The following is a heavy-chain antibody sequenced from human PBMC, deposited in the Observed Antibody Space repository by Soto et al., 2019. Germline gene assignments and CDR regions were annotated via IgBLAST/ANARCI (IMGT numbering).Heavy chain of an antibody. CDR2: INTDGSNT. V-gene: IGHV3-74*01. D-gene: IGHD2-15*01. CDR3: AREFCSGGNCYTYYFDP. Sequence: QTGGSLRLSCAASGLTFNRYWMHWVRHAPGKGLVWVSHINTDGSNTNYADSVKGRFTISRDNAKSTLFLQMNSLRDEDTAVYYCAREFCSGGNCYTYYFDPWGQGIPVTVPQ. J-gene: IGHJ5*02. CDR1: GLTFNRYW.